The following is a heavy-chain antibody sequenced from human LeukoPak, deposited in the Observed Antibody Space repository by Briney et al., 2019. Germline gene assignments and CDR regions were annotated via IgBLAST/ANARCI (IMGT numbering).Heavy chain of an antibody. CDR3: ARTKRALTYYFDY. V-gene: IGHV4-59*01. J-gene: IGHJ4*02. Sequence: SETLSLTCAVYGGSFSGYYWSWIRQPPGKGLEWIGYIYYSGSTNYNPSLKSRVTISVDTSKNQFSLKLSSVTAADTAVYYCARTKRALTYYFDYWGQGTLVTVSS. CDR2: IYYSGST. CDR1: GGSFSGYY. D-gene: IGHD1-26*01.